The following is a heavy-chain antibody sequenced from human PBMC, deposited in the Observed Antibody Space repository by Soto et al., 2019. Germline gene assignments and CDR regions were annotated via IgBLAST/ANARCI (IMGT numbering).Heavy chain of an antibody. CDR3: AREQSTDRAIDY. CDR1: GGPISGYY. Sequence: SETLSLTCTVSGGPISGYYWSWIRQPAGKGLEWIGRIFTTGSKNYNPSLKSRLTMSVDTSNNQFSLKLNSVTAADTAVYYCAREQSTDRAIDYWGQGTLVTVSS. V-gene: IGHV4-4*07. J-gene: IGHJ4*02. D-gene: IGHD2-2*01. CDR2: IFTTGSK.